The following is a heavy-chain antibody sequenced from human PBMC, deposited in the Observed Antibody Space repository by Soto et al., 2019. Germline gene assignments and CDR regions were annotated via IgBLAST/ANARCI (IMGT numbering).Heavy chain of an antibody. CDR2: ISAYNGNT. J-gene: IGHJ5*02. CDR1: GYTFTSYG. Sequence: ASVKVSCKASGYTFTSYGISWVRQAPGQGLKWMGWISAYNGNTNYAQKLQGRVTMTTDTSTSTAYMELRSLRSDDTAVYYCARGKRSSGYYYLVGWFDPWGQGTLVTVSS. CDR3: ARGKRSSGYYYLVGWFDP. D-gene: IGHD3-22*01. V-gene: IGHV1-18*04.